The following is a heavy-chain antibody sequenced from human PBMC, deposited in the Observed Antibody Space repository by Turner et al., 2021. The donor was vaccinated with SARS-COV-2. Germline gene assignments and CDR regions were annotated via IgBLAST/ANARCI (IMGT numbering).Heavy chain of an antibody. D-gene: IGHD1-26*01. CDR1: GSTFSGYA. Sequence: VQLLESGGGLEQPGESLGLACAASGSTFSGYAMCWVRQAPGKGLEWVSGISGSGDTTYYADSVKGRFTISRDNSKNTMYLQMNSLRAEDTAVYYCAKDRIVGATMGASRDWGQGILVTVSS. J-gene: IGHJ4*02. CDR3: AKDRIVGATMGASRD. V-gene: IGHV3-23*01. CDR2: ISGSGDTT.